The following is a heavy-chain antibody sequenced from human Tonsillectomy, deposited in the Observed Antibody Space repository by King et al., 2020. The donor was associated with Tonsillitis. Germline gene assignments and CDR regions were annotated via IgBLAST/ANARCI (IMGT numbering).Heavy chain of an antibody. Sequence: VQLVQSGAEVKKPGSSVTVSCTASGGTFSSYAISWVRQAPGQGLEWMGGIIPIFGTANYAQKFQGRVTITADESTSTAYMELSSLRSEDTAVYYCARGGNDYSNYPFDYWGQGTLVTVSS. D-gene: IGHD4-11*01. CDR1: GGTFSSYA. CDR3: ARGGNDYSNYPFDY. J-gene: IGHJ4*02. V-gene: IGHV1-69*01. CDR2: IIPIFGTA.